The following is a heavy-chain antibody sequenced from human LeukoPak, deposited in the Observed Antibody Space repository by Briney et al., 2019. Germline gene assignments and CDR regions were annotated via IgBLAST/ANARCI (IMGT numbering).Heavy chain of an antibody. CDR1: GGSISSYY. V-gene: IGHV4-59*01. CDR2: IYYSGST. CDR3: ARGGLGIWYFDL. J-gene: IGHJ2*01. Sequence: SETLSLTCTVSGGSISSYYWSWIRQPPGKGLEWIGYIYYSGSTNYNPSLKSRVTISVDTSKNQFSLKLSSVTAADTAVYYCARGGLGIWYFDLWGRGTLVTVSS. D-gene: IGHD3/OR15-3a*01.